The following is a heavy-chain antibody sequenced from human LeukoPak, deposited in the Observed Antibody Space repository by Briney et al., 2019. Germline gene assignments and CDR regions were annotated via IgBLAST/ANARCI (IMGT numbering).Heavy chain of an antibody. D-gene: IGHD3-10*01. J-gene: IGHJ4*02. CDR1: GGSIIGYW. Sequence: SETLSLTCTVSGGSIIGYWWSWIRQPPGKGLEWIGNIRYNGNTYSNPSLKSRVTISVDTSKNQFSMKLSSVTAADTAVYYCARVSMVRGVISYDYWGQGTLVTVSS. CDR3: ARVSMVRGVISYDY. V-gene: IGHV4-59*01. CDR2: IRYNGNT.